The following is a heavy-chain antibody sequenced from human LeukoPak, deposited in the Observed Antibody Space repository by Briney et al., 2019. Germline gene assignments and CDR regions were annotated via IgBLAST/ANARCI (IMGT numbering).Heavy chain of an antibody. CDR3: AKDPLGYCSSTSCFFDY. CDR2: IKTDGRTT. V-gene: IGHV3-74*01. J-gene: IGHJ4*02. D-gene: IGHD2-2*01. Sequence: GGALRLSCAASGMTFSNHWMHWVRQAPGKGLVWVSLIKTDGRTTIYADSVKGRFTISRDNGKSTLYLQMNSLRAEDTAVYYCAKDPLGYCSSTSCFFDYWGQGTLVTVSS. CDR1: GMTFSNHW.